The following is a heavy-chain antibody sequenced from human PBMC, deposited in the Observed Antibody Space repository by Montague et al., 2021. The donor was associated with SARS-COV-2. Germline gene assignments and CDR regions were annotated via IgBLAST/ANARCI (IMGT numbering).Heavy chain of an antibody. CDR2: ISSSCSTL. Sequence: SRRLSLSASGFTFSDYYMSWIRQAPGKGLVWVSSISSSCSTLYYADSVKGRFTISRDNAKNSLYLQMNSLRAEDTAVYYCARSRSIQLWLNYYDSSGYYSSPNWGQGTLVTVSS. V-gene: IGHV3-11*01. CDR3: ARSRSIQLWLNYYDSSGYYSSPN. J-gene: IGHJ4*02. D-gene: IGHD3-22*01. CDR1: GFTFSDYY.